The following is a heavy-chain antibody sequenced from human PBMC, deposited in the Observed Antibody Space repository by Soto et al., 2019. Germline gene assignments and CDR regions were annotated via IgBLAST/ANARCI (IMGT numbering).Heavy chain of an antibody. CDR3: ARINDYGGKIDY. CDR2: VSFSSTTI. CDR1: GFTFSSYS. V-gene: IGHV3-48*02. J-gene: IGHJ4*02. Sequence: GGSLRLSCAASGFTFSSYSMHWVRQAPGKGLEWVSYVSFSSTTIYYADSVKGRFTISRDNAKNSLYLQMNSLRDEDTAVYYCARINDYGGKIDYWGQGTLVTVSS. D-gene: IGHD4-17*01.